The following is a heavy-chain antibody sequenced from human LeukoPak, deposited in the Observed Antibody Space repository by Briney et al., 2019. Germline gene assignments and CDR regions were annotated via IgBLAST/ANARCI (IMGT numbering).Heavy chain of an antibody. CDR3: AVNYYDLSTSDY. CDR2: ISAYNGNT. V-gene: IGHV1-18*01. Sequence: GASVKVSCKASGYTFTSYGISWVRQAPGQGLEWMGWISAYNGNTNYAQKPQGRVTMTTDTSTSTAYMELRSLRSDDTAVYYCAVNYYDLSTSDYWGQGTLVTVSS. CDR1: GYTFTSYG. D-gene: IGHD3-22*01. J-gene: IGHJ4*02.